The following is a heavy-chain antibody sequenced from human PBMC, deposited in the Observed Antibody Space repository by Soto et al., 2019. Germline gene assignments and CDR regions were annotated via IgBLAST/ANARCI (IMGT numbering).Heavy chain of an antibody. CDR3: AKVGYCSSTSCYASLAAAGNGFDY. CDR2: ISGSGGST. Sequence: EVQLLESGGGLVQPGGSLRLSCAASGFTFSSYAMSWVRQAPGKGLEWVSAISGSGGSTYYADSVKGRFTISRDNSKNTLYLQMNSLRAEDTAVYYCAKVGYCSSTSCYASLAAAGNGFDYWGQGTLVTVSS. CDR1: GFTFSSYA. D-gene: IGHD2-2*01. J-gene: IGHJ4*02. V-gene: IGHV3-23*01.